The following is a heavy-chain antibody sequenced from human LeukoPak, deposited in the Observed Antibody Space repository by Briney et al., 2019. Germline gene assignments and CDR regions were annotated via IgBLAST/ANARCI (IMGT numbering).Heavy chain of an antibody. CDR2: IKQDGSEK. V-gene: IGHV3-7*03. CDR3: ARLVGSGLLAFDI. Sequence: PGGSLRLSCAASGFTFSSYWMSWVRQAPGKGLEWVANIKQDGSEKYYVDSVKGRFTISRDNAKNSLYLQMNSLRAEDTAVYYCARLVGSGLLAFDIWGQGTMVTVSS. CDR1: GFTFSSYW. J-gene: IGHJ3*02. D-gene: IGHD3-10*01.